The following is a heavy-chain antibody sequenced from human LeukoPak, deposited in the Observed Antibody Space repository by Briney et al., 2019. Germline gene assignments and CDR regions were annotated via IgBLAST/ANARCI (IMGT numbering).Heavy chain of an antibody. D-gene: IGHD1/OR15-1a*01. J-gene: IGHJ6*02. Sequence: PGGSLRLSCAASGFILSNHWMTWVRQAPGKGPEWVANINKDESEKYYVDSVKGRFTISRDTAKNSLYLQMNNLRAEDTALYYCARNNDMDAWGQGTTVVVSS. V-gene: IGHV3-7*03. CDR3: ARNNDMDA. CDR1: GFILSNHW. CDR2: INKDESEK.